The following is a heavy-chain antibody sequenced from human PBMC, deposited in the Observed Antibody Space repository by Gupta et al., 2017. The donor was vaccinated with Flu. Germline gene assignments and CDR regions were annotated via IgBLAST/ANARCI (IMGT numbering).Heavy chain of an antibody. CDR1: GFTFSSYE. D-gene: IGHD3-10*01. Sequence: EVQLVESGGGLVQPGGSLRLSCAASGFTFSSYEMNWVRQAPGKGLGWVSYISSSGSTRDYADSVKGRFTISRDNAKNSLYLQMNSLRAEDTAVYYCARELGSYYEDWGQGTLVTVSS. J-gene: IGHJ4*02. CDR3: ARELGSYYED. CDR2: ISSSGSTR. V-gene: IGHV3-48*03.